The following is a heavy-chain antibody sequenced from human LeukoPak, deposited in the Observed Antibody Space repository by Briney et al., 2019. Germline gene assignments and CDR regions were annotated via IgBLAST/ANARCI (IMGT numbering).Heavy chain of an antibody. D-gene: IGHD3-22*01. CDR3: TTDREKTYYYDSSGDPSAFDI. J-gene: IGHJ3*02. CDR2: IKSKTDGGTT. CDR1: GFTFSNAW. V-gene: IGHV3-15*01. Sequence: GGSLRLSCAASGFTFSNAWMSWVRQAPGKGLEWVGRIKSKTDGGTTDYAAPVKGRFTISRDDSKNTLYLQMNSLKTEDTAVYYCTTDREKTYYYDSSGDPSAFDIWGQGTMVTVSS.